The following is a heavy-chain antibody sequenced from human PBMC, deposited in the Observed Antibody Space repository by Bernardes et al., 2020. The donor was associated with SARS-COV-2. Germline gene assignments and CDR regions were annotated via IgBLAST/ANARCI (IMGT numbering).Heavy chain of an antibody. CDR1: GGSISSSSHY. Sequence: SETLSLTCTVSGGSISSSSHYWGWLRQPPGKGLEWIGSFYYGGNTYYNPSLKSRVTMSVDTSKNQFSLKLSSVTAADTAVFYCARTWELSYFDSWGQGTLVTVSS. CDR2: FYYGGNT. V-gene: IGHV4-39*01. J-gene: IGHJ4*02. CDR3: ARTWELSYFDS. D-gene: IGHD1-26*01.